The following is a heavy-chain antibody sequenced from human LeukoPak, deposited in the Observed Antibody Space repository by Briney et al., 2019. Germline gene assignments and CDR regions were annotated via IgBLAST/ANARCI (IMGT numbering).Heavy chain of an antibody. D-gene: IGHD3-22*01. CDR1: GFTFSSYG. Sequence: GTSLRLSCAASGFTFSSYGMHWVRQAPGKGLEWVAVIWEDGSNINYADSVKGRFTISRDNSKNTLYLQMNSLRAEDTAVYYCAREPQGDSSGYDAFDIWGQGTMVTVSS. CDR3: AREPQGDSSGYDAFDI. J-gene: IGHJ3*02. CDR2: IWEDGSNI. V-gene: IGHV3-33*01.